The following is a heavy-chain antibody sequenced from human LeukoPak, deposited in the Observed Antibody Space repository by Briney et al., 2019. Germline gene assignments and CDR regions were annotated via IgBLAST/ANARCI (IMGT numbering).Heavy chain of an antibody. CDR1: GGSISSSSYY. V-gene: IGHV4-39*01. Sequence: KPSETPSLTCTVSGGSISSSSYYWGWIRQPPGKGLEWIGSIYYSGSTYYNPSLKSRVTISVDTSKNQFSLKLSSVTAADTAVYYCARMTTVPTGGGNYFDYWGQGTLVTVSS. D-gene: IGHD4-17*01. CDR2: IYYSGST. J-gene: IGHJ4*02. CDR3: ARMTTVPTGGGNYFDY.